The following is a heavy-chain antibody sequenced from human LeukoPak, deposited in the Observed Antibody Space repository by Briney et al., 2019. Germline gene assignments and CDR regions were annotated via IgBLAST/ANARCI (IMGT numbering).Heavy chain of an antibody. V-gene: IGHV3-43*02. D-gene: IGHD2-2*01. CDR3: AKDRWRYCSSTSCSTLFDI. Sequence: GGSLRLSCAASGFTFDDYAMHWVRQVPGKGLEWVSLINGDGGTTYYADSVKGRFTISRDNSINSLYLQMNSLRTEDTALYYCAKDRWRYCSSTSCSTLFDIWGQGTMVTVSS. CDR2: INGDGGTT. CDR1: GFTFDDYA. J-gene: IGHJ3*02.